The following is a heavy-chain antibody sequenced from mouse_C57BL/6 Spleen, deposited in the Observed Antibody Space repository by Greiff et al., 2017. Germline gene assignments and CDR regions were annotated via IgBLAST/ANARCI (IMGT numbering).Heavy chain of an antibody. V-gene: IGHV1-80*01. D-gene: IGHD1-1*01. Sequence: QVQLKQSGAELVKPGASVKISCKASGYAFRSYWMNWVKQRPGKGLEWIGQIYPGDGDPNYNGKFKGKATLTADKSSSTAYMQLSSLTSEDSAVYFCARWSNYYGSSYGYAMDYWGQGTSVTVSS. CDR1: GYAFRSYW. CDR2: IYPGDGDP. CDR3: ARWSNYYGSSYGYAMDY. J-gene: IGHJ4*01.